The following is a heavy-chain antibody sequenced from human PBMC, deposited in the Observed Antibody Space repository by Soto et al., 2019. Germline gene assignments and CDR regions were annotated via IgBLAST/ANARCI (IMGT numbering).Heavy chain of an antibody. J-gene: IGHJ6*04. CDR2: IIPIFGTP. Sequence: QVQLVQSGAEVKKPGSSVKVSCKASGGTFSNYAISWVRQAPGQGPEWMGGIIPIFGTPNFAQKFQARLTISSDEPSSKVYVALSSQRSEDTAVYYCARGEDMVAAVAQSEYYYGIDFWGKGSPVTVAA. V-gene: IGHV1-69*01. D-gene: IGHD2-15*01. CDR1: GGTFSNYA. CDR3: ARGEDMVAAVAQSEYYYGIDF.